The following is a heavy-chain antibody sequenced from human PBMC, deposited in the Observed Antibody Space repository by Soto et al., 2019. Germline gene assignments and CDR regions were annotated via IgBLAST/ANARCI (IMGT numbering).Heavy chain of an antibody. J-gene: IGHJ6*02. D-gene: IGHD3-3*01. CDR1: GGSISSYY. CDR2: IYTSGST. CDR3: ARDQSAYYDFWSGYLGSEFYYYGMDV. V-gene: IGHV4-4*07. Sequence: PSETLSLTXTVSGGSISSYYWSWIRQPAGKGLEWVGRIYTSGSTNYNPSLKSRVTMSVDTSKNQFSLRLSSVTAADTAVYYCARDQSAYYDFWSGYLGSEFYYYGMDVWGQGTTVTVSS.